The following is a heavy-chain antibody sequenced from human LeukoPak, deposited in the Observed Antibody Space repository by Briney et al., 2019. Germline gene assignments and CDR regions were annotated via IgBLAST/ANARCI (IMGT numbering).Heavy chain of an antibody. CDR1: GGSISSSTYY. CDR3: ARRGSGNGGTYAGMDV. D-gene: IGHD4/OR15-4a*01. CDR2: IYYNGNT. Sequence: SSETLSLTCTVSGGSISSSTYYWGWIRQPPGKGLEWIASIYYNGNTYYNPSLESRVTMSVDTTKNQFSLKLRSVSAGDTAVYYCARRGSGNGGTYAGMDVWGQGTTVTVSS. J-gene: IGHJ6*02. V-gene: IGHV4-39*01.